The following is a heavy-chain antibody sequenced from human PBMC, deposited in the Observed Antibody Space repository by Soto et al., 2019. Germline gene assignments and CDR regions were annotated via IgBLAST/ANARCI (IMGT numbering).Heavy chain of an antibody. D-gene: IGHD2-2*01. CDR1: GYTFTNYA. V-gene: IGHV1-3*01. CDR3: ARSCFCSTTSCSEAFDI. Sequence: QVQLVQSGAEVKKPGASVKVSCKASGYTFTNYAMHWVRQAPGQRPEWMGWIKAGNGNTKFSQRFQGRATITRATSANIAYMELSSLTSEDTAVYYCARSCFCSTTSCSEAFDIWGQGTMVTVSS. J-gene: IGHJ3*02. CDR2: IKAGNGNT.